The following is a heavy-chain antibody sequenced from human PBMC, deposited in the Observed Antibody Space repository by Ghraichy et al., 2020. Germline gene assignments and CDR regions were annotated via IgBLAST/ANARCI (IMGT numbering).Heavy chain of an antibody. D-gene: IGHD4-17*01. CDR3: ARQDYGDYKVPSSFDY. V-gene: IGHV4-31*03. CDR1: GGSISSGGYY. J-gene: IGHJ4*02. CDR2: IYYSGST. Sequence: SETLSLTCTVSGGSISSGGYYWSWIRQHPGKGLEWIGYIYYSGSTYYNPSLKSRVTISVDTSKNQFSLKLSPVTAADTAVYYCARQDYGDYKVPSSFDYWGQGTLVTVSS.